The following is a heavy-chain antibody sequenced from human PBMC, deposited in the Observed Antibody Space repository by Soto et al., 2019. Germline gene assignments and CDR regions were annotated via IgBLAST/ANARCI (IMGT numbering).Heavy chain of an antibody. Sequence: SETLSLTCTVSGVSISSYYWSWIRQPPGKGLEWIGYIYYSGSTNYNPSLKSRVTISVDTSKNQFSLKLSSVTAADTAVYYCASLYSGYDYDYYYYMDVWGKGTTVTVSS. CDR3: ASLYSGYDYDYYYYMDV. V-gene: IGHV4-59*01. J-gene: IGHJ6*03. D-gene: IGHD5-12*01. CDR1: GVSISSYY. CDR2: IYYSGST.